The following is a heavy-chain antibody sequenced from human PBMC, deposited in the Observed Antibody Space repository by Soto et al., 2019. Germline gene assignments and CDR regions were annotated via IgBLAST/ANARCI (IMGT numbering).Heavy chain of an antibody. CDR1: GFNFKDYY. D-gene: IGHD4-17*01. Sequence: QVQLVESGGGLVKPGGSLRLSCGASGFNFKDYYMTWIRQAPGKGLEWTSYISGGGNIMYYADSVKGRFTISRDNVKTSLYLQMDSLRAEDTAIYYCARIHYGNDAIDVWGQGTMVTVSS. CDR2: ISGGGNIM. J-gene: IGHJ3*01. CDR3: ARIHYGNDAIDV. V-gene: IGHV3-11*01.